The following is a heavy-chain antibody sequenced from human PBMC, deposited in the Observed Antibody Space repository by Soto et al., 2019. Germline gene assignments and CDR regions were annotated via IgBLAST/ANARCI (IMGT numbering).Heavy chain of an antibody. CDR1: GLTFGDYV. V-gene: IGHV3-49*03. Sequence: GGSLRLSCTASGLTFGDYVMSWFRQAPGKGLEWVGFIRSKTNGGTTEYAASVKGRFTLSRDDSNSIAYLQMNSLKTEDTAVYYCTSNYDFWSGFYDFDYWGQGTLVTV. J-gene: IGHJ4*02. D-gene: IGHD3-3*01. CDR3: TSNYDFWSGFYDFDY. CDR2: IRSKTNGGTT.